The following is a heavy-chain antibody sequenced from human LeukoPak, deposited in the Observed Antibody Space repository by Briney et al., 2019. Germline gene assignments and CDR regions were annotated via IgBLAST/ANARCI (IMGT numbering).Heavy chain of an antibody. CDR3: ARGGTGSYFY. Sequence: SETLSLTCSVSGGSISGFYWSWIRQPPGKGLEWIAFIYNSGIMNYNPSLKSRVTISVDTSKNGFSLKLSSVTAADTAVYYCARGGTGSYFYWGQGTLVTVSS. J-gene: IGHJ4*02. CDR2: IYNSGIM. V-gene: IGHV4-59*01. CDR1: GGSISGFY. D-gene: IGHD2/OR15-2a*01.